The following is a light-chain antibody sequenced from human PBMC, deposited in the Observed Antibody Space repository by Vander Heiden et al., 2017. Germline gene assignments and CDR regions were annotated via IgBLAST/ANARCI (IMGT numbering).Light chain of an antibody. CDR1: SSDVGGYDY. CDR2: DVT. V-gene: IGLV2-11*01. CDR3: CSYAGSYTYV. J-gene: IGLJ1*01. Sequence: QPALTQPRSVSGSPGQSVTISCTGTSSDVGGYDYVSWYQPPPGKPPKLMIYDVTKRPSGVPDRFSGSKSGNTASLTISGLQAEDEADYYCCSYAGSYTYVFGTGTKVTVL.